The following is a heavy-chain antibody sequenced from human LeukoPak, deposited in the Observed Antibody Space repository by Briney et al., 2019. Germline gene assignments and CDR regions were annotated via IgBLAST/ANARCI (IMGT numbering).Heavy chain of an antibody. V-gene: IGHV1-8*01. J-gene: IGHJ5*02. CDR3: ARNGGVTMVRGVIMDWFDP. CDR1: GYTFTSYD. Sequence: ASVKVSCKASGYTFTSYDINWVRQATGQGLEWMGWMNPNSGNTGYAQKFQGRVTMTRNTSISTAYMELSSLRSEDTAVYYCARNGGVTMVRGVIMDWFDPWGQGTLVTVSS. CDR2: MNPNSGNT. D-gene: IGHD3-10*01.